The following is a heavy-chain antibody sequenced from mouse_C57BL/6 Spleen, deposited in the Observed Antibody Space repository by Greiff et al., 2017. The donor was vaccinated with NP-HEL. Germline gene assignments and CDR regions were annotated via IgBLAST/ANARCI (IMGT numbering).Heavy chain of an antibody. J-gene: IGHJ4*01. CDR1: GYAFSSSW. CDR3: ARSHYSSYEWAMDY. CDR2: IYPGDGDT. D-gene: IGHD2-5*01. V-gene: IGHV1-82*01. Sequence: VQLVESGPELVKPGASVKISCKASGYAFSSSWMNWVKQRPGKGLEWIGRIYPGDGDTNYNGKFKGKATLTADKSSSTAYMQLSSLTSEDSAVCFCARSHYSSYEWAMDYWGQGTSVTVSS.